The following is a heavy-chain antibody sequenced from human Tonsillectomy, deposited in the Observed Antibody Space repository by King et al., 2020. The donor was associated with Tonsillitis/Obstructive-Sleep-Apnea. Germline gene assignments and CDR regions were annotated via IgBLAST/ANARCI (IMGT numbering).Heavy chain of an antibody. CDR3: ARQGLYGGNPDY. V-gene: IGHV5-51*01. D-gene: IGHD4-23*01. CDR1: GYSFSNYW. Sequence: VQLVESGAEVKKPGESLKISCKGSGYSFSNYWIGWVRQMPGKGLEWMGIIYPSDSDTTYSPSFQGQVTISVDKSSSTAYLQWSSLKASDTAMYYCARQGLYGGNPDYWGQGTLVTVSS. CDR2: IYPSDSDT. J-gene: IGHJ4*02.